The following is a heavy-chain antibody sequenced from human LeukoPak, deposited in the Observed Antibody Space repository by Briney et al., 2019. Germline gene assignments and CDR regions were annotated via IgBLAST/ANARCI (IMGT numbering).Heavy chain of an antibody. D-gene: IGHD4-11*01. CDR2: IHCSGGT. V-gene: IGHV4-59*12. CDR1: GGSIGGYY. J-gene: IGHJ5*02. Sequence: SGTLSLTCTVSGGSIGGYYWSWIRQPPGKGLEWIWYIHCSGGTNYNPSLKSRVTISVDTSKNQFSLKLSSVTAADTAVYYCAREKQEMTTFSNWFDPWGQGTLVTVSS. CDR3: AREKQEMTTFSNWFDP.